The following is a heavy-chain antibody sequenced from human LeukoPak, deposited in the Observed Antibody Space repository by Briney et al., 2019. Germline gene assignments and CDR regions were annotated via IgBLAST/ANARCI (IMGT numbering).Heavy chain of an antibody. Sequence: SETLSLTCTVSGGSISSYYWSWIRQPPGKGLEWIGYIYYSGSTNYNPSLKSRVTIPVDTSKNQFSLKLSSVTAADTAVYYCARSPLPVTLRIIRPSYFDYWGQGTLVTVSS. J-gene: IGHJ4*02. CDR3: ARSPLPVTLRIIRPSYFDY. CDR2: IYYSGST. V-gene: IGHV4-59*01. D-gene: IGHD4-17*01. CDR1: GGSISSYY.